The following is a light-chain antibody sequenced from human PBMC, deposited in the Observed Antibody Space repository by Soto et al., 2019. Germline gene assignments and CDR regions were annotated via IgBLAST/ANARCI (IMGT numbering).Light chain of an antibody. J-gene: IGLJ1*01. CDR2: EVT. CDR3: SSYTRSSTPYV. V-gene: IGLV2-14*01. Sequence: QSVLTQPPSASGSPGQSVTISCTGTSSDVGGYDYVSWYQQHPGKAPKLMIYEVTIRPSRVSNRFSGSKSGNTASLTNSGLQAEDEADYYCSSYTRSSTPYVYGTGTKVTVL. CDR1: SSDVGGYDY.